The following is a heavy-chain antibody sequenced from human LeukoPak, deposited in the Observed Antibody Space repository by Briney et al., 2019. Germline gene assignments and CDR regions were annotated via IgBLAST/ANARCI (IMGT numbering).Heavy chain of an antibody. V-gene: IGHV4-34*01. CDR2: INHSGST. D-gene: IGHD6-19*01. J-gene: IGHJ5*02. CDR3: ARGRGAVAGTEWFDP. Sequence: SETLSLTCAVYGGSFSGYYWSWLRQPPGKGLEWIGEINHSGSTNYNPSLKSRVTISVDTSKNQFSLKLSSVTAADTAVYYCARGRGAVAGTEWFDPWGQGTLVTVSS. CDR1: GGSFSGYY.